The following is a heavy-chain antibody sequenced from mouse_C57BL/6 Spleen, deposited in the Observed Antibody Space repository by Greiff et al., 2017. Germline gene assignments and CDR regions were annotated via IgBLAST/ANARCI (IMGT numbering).Heavy chain of an antibody. J-gene: IGHJ4*01. CDR3: ARGEAMDY. V-gene: IGHV1-50*01. Sequence: VQLQQPGAELVKPGASVKLSCKASGYTFTSYWMQWVKQRPGQGLEWIGEIDPSDSYTNYNQKFKGKATLTVDTSSSTAYMQLSSLTSEDSAVYDCARGEAMDYWGQGTSVTVSS. CDR2: IDPSDSYT. CDR1: GYTFTSYW.